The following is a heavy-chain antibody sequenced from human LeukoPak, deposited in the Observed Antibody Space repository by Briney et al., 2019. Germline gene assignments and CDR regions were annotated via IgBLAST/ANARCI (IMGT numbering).Heavy chain of an antibody. CDR3: ARASDALNRYFDL. Sequence: SETLSLTCTVSGGSISSGDYYWSWIRQPPGKGLEWIGYIYYSGSTYYNPSLKSRVTISVDTSKNQFSLKLSSVTAADTAVYYCARASDALNRYFDLWGRGTLVTVSS. J-gene: IGHJ2*01. V-gene: IGHV4-30-4*08. CDR1: GGSISSGDYY. D-gene: IGHD4/OR15-4a*01. CDR2: IYYSGST.